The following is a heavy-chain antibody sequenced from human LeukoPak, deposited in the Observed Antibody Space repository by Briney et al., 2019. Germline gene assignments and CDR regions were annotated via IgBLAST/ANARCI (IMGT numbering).Heavy chain of an antibody. J-gene: IGHJ4*02. D-gene: IGHD1-26*01. CDR2: IYYSGST. CDR1: GVSISSYY. Sequence: SETLSLTCTVSGVSISSYYWGWIRQPPGKGLEWIGYIYYSGSTNYNPSLKSRVTISVDTSKNQFSLKLSSVTAADTAVYYCARVSGGTYPDYWGQGTLVTVSP. V-gene: IGHV4-59*01. CDR3: ARVSGGTYPDY.